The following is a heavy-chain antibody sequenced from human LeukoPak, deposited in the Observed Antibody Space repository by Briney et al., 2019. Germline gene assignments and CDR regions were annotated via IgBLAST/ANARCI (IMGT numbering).Heavy chain of an antibody. J-gene: IGHJ4*02. CDR3: ARGSYFDY. CDR1: GYTFTSYG. CDR2: ISPYNDNT. V-gene: IGHV1-18*01. Sequence: ASVKVSCKASGYTFTSYGISWVRQAPGQGLEWMGLISPYNDNTNYAQKLQGRVTMTTDTSTTTAYMELRGLRSDDTAVYYCARGSYFDYWGQGTLVTVSS.